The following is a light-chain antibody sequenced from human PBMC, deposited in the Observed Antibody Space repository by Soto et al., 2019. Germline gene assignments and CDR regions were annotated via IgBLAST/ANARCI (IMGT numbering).Light chain of an antibody. J-gene: IGLJ3*02. CDR2: GNN. Sequence: QSVLTQPPSVSGAPGQTITISCTGSSANIGAGYDVHWYQQFPGTAPKLLIHGNNDRPSGVSDRFSASKSGTSASLAITGLQAEDEADYHCAAWDDSLSGWVFGGGTKLTVL. CDR1: SANIGAGYD. CDR3: AAWDDSLSGWV. V-gene: IGLV1-40*01.